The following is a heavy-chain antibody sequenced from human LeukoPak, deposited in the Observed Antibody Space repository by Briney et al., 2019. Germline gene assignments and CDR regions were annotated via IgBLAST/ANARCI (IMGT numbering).Heavy chain of an antibody. CDR1: GFTFSSYS. V-gene: IGHV3-7*01. J-gene: IGHJ4*02. Sequence: PGGSLRLSCVVSGFTFSSYSMIWVRQAPGKGLQWVANMKKDGSETKYVESVKGRFTISRDNAKNSLYLQMNSLRAEDTAVYYCGIHRCGSGTYFIDYWGQGTLVSVSS. D-gene: IGHD3-10*01. CDR2: MKKDGSET. CDR3: GIHRCGSGTYFIDY.